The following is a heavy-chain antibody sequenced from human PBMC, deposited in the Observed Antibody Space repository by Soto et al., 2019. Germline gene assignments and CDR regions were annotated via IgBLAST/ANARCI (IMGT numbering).Heavy chain of an antibody. D-gene: IGHD2-8*01. CDR3: ARYNSYAIDY. J-gene: IGHJ4*02. Sequence: SETLSLTCTDSGTSISSYYWSWIRQPPGKGLEWISNIHYSGTTNYNPSLASRVTLSVDTSKNQFSLKMTSVTAADRAMYFCARYNSYAIDYWGRGTLVTV. CDR1: GTSISSYY. CDR2: IHYSGTT. V-gene: IGHV4-59*01.